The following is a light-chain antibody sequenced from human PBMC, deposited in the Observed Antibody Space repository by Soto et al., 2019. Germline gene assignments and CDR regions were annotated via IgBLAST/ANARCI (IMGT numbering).Light chain of an antibody. Sequence: QSVLTQPASVSGSPGQSITISCTGTSSDIGDYDYVSWCQQRPGRAPKLMIYEVRYRPSGAPDRFSGSRSATSASLTITGLQAEDEADYYCQSYDRSLSGSFFGTGTTVTVL. CDR3: QSYDRSLSGSF. J-gene: IGLJ1*01. V-gene: IGLV2-14*01. CDR1: SSDIGDYDY. CDR2: EVR.